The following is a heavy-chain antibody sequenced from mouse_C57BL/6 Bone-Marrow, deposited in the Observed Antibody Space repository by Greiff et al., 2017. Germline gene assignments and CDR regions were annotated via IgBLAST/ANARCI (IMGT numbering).Heavy chain of an antibody. CDR3: ARDARGAWFAY. CDR1: GFTFSDFY. V-gene: IGHV7-1*01. CDR2: SRNKANDYTT. Sequence: EVKLVESGGGLVQSGRSLRLSCATSGFTFSDFYMEWVRQAPGKGLEWIAASRNKANDYTTEYSASVKGRFIVSRDTSQSILYRQMNALRAEDTAIYYCARDARGAWFAYWGQGTLVTVSA. J-gene: IGHJ3*01.